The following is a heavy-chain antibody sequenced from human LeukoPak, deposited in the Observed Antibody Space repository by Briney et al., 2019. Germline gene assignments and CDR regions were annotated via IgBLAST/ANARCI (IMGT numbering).Heavy chain of an antibody. J-gene: IGHJ5*02. Sequence: GGSLRLSCAASGFTFSSYAMSWVRQAPGKGLEWVSAISGSGGSTYYADSVKGRFTISRDNSKNTLYLQMNSLRAEDTAVYYCAKAVSGGVDCYGSGSYPNWFDPWGQGTLVTVSS. CDR2: ISGSGGST. CDR1: GFTFSSYA. D-gene: IGHD3-10*01. CDR3: AKAVSGGVDCYGSGSYPNWFDP. V-gene: IGHV3-23*01.